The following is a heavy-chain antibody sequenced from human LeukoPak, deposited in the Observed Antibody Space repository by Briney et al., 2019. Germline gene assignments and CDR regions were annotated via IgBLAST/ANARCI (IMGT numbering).Heavy chain of an antibody. J-gene: IGHJ4*02. Sequence: GGSLRLSCVSSGFIFTNYWMHWVRQGPGKGPVWVGRIDKEGSAAFYAESVKGRFTISRDNVKSTVYLQMNSLTAEDTAVYHCARGGYSGSYYRFDWGQGTLVTVSS. V-gene: IGHV3-74*01. CDR1: GFIFTNYW. D-gene: IGHD1-26*01. CDR2: IDKEGSAA. CDR3: ARGGYSGSYYRFD.